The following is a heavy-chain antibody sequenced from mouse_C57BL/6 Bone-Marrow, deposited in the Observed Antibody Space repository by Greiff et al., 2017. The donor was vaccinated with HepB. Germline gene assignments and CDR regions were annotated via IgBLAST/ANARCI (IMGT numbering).Heavy chain of an antibody. J-gene: IGHJ3*01. V-gene: IGHV1-82*01. CDR2: IYPGDGDT. CDR1: GYAFSSSW. CDR3: AYYSNL. Sequence: VQRVESGPELVKPGASVKISCKASGYAFSSSWMNWVKQRPGKGLEWIGRIYPGDGDTNYNGKFKGKATLTADKSSSTAYMQLSSLTSEDSAVYFCAYYSNLWGQGTLVTVSA. D-gene: IGHD2-5*01.